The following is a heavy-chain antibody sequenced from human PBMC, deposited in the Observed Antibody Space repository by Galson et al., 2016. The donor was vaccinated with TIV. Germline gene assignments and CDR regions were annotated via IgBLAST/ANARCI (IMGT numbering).Heavy chain of an antibody. CDR2: LIPVFGRA. J-gene: IGHJ5*02. V-gene: IGHV1-69*13. Sequence: SVKVSCKVSGGNFRSDAISWVRQAPGQGLEWMGRLIPVFGRAVYAQKFQDRATITADESTSTAYMELSSLRFEDTAVYYCAIGGDWSSFRPFDPWGQGTLVTVS. D-gene: IGHD2-21*02. CDR1: GGNFRSDA. CDR3: AIGGDWSSFRPFDP.